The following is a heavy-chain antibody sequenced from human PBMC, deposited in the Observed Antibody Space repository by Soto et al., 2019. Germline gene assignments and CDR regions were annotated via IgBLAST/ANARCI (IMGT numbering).Heavy chain of an antibody. CDR2: LNPNGGDT. CDR3: ARGPIGAAAYDFDS. D-gene: IGHD2-2*01. J-gene: IGHJ4*02. V-gene: IGHV1-2*04. CDR1: GYKFTDYY. Sequence: QVQLGQSGAAVKKPGASVKVSCQASGYKFTDYYIHWVRQAPGQGLEWMGWLNPNGGDTQYAQKFQGWVTLTRDTSMSTAYMELVRLRSDDTAVYYCARGPIGAAAYDFDSWGQGTLVTVPS.